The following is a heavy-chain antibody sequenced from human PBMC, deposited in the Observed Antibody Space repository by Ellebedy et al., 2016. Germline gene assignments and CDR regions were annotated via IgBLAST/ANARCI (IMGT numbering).Heavy chain of an antibody. V-gene: IGHV3-23*01. J-gene: IGHJ4*02. D-gene: IGHD4-17*01. Sequence: GGSLRLSXVASGFTSRNFFMSWVREAPGGGLEWVSTISAGGDITFSADSVKGRFTISRDNFRNTLYLQMNSLRAEDTAVYYCYYGHYSGSWGQGTLVTVSS. CDR1: GFTSRNFF. CDR3: YYGHYSGS. CDR2: ISAGGDIT.